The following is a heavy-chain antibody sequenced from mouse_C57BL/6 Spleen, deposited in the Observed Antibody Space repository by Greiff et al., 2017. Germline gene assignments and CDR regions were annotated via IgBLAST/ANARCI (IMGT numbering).Heavy chain of an antibody. D-gene: IGHD2-4*01. CDR3: TREGYYDYDVGFAMDY. CDR1: GFTFSSYA. Sequence: EVQVVESGEGLVKPGGSLKLSCAASGFTFSSYAMSWVRQTPEKRLEWVAYISSGGDYIYYADTVKGRFTISRDNARNTLYLQMSSLKSEDTAMYYCTREGYYDYDVGFAMDYGGQGTSVTVSS. V-gene: IGHV5-9-1*02. J-gene: IGHJ4*01. CDR2: ISSGGDYI.